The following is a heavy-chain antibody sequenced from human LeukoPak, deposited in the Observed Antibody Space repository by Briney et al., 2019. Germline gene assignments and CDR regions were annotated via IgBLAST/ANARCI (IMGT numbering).Heavy chain of an antibody. CDR2: INHSGST. D-gene: IGHD6-13*01. CDR1: GGSVSSGGYY. CDR3: ARGRVRAAAGMNNWFDP. J-gene: IGHJ5*02. V-gene: IGHV4-34*01. Sequence: SQTLSLTCTVSGGSVSSGGYYWSWIRQHPGKGLEWIGEINHSGSTNYNPSLKSRVTISVDTSKNQFSLKLSSVTAADTAVYYCARGRVRAAAGMNNWFDPWGQGTLVTVSS.